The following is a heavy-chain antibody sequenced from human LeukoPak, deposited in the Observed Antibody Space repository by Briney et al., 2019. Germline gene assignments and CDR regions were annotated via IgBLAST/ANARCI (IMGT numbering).Heavy chain of an antibody. CDR3: AKDRFPLDSSGQPIDY. CDR1: GFTFSSYG. J-gene: IGHJ4*02. CDR2: IRYDGSNK. D-gene: IGHD3-22*01. Sequence: PGGSLRLSCAASGFTFSSYGMHWVRQAPGKGLEWVAFIRYDGSNKYYADSVKGRFTISRDNSKNTLYLQMNSLRAEDTAVYYCAKDRFPLDSSGQPIDYWGQGTLVTVSS. V-gene: IGHV3-30*02.